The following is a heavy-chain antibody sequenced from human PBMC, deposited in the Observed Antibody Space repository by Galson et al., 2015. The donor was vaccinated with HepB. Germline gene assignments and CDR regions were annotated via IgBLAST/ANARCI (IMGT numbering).Heavy chain of an antibody. CDR1: GFTFDDYA. Sequence: SLRLSCAASGFTFDDYAMHWVRQAPGKGLEWVSGISWNSGSIGYADSVKGRFTISRDNAKNSLYLQMNSLRAEDTALYYCAKVSCSSTSCYYGSVGDYFDYWGQGTLVTVSS. D-gene: IGHD2-2*01. J-gene: IGHJ4*02. V-gene: IGHV3-9*01. CDR2: ISWNSGSI. CDR3: AKVSCSSTSCYYGSVGDYFDY.